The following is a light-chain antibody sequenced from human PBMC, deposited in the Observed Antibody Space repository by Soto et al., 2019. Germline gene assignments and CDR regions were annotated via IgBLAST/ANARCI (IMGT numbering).Light chain of an antibody. J-gene: IGKJ2*01. CDR3: QQRSNWLYT. V-gene: IGKV3-11*01. CDR2: DAS. Sequence: EIVLTQSPATLSLSPGQRATLSCRASQSVSSYLAWYQQTPGQAPRLLIYDASNRATGIQARFSGSGSGTDFTLTISSLEPEDFAVYYCQQRSNWLYTFGQGTKLEIK. CDR1: QSVSSY.